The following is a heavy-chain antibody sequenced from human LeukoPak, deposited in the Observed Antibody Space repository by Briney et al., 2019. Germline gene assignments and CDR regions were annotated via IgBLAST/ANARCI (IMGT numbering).Heavy chain of an antibody. D-gene: IGHD2-2*01. V-gene: IGHV3-7*01. CDR2: INHNGNVN. Sequence: PGGSLRLSCAASGFTFSSYWMNWARQAPGKGLEWVASINHNGNVNYYVDSVKGRFTISRDNAKNSLYLQMNSLRAEDTAVYYCAREDCSSTSCYNFDYWGQGTLVTVSS. CDR1: GFTFSSYW. J-gene: IGHJ4*02. CDR3: AREDCSSTSCYNFDY.